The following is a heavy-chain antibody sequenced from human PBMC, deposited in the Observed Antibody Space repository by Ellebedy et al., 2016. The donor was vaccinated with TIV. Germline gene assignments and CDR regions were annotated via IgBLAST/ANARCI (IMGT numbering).Heavy chain of an antibody. J-gene: IGHJ6*02. Sequence: AASVKVSCKASGYTFSSYYMNWVRQAPGQGLEWMGVIYPTGDSTTFPQKFQGRVSMTSDTSTSTVYMQLSSPRSDDTAVYYCARAPIEARYYGLDVWGHGTTVTVSS. CDR3: ARAPIEARYYGLDV. CDR2: IYPTGDST. D-gene: IGHD6-6*01. V-gene: IGHV1-46*01. CDR1: GYTFSSYY.